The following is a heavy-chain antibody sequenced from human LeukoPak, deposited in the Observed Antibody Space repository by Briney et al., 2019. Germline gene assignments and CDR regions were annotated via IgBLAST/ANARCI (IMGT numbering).Heavy chain of an antibody. CDR3: ARDLVVPAARWFDP. V-gene: IGHV1-2*02. J-gene: IGHJ5*02. Sequence: ASVKVSCKASGYTLTGYYMHCVRQAPGQGLEWMGWINPNIGGTNYAQTFQGRVTMTRDTSISTAYMELSRLRSDDTAVYYCARDLVVPAARWFDPWGQGTLVTVSS. D-gene: IGHD2-2*01. CDR2: INPNIGGT. CDR1: GYTLTGYY.